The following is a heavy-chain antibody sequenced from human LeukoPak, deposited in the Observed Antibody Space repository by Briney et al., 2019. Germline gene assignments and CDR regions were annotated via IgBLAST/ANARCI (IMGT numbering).Heavy chain of an antibody. Sequence: ASVKVSCKASGYTFNRYYMHWVRQAPGQGLEWMGWINPNSGGTNYAQKFQGRVTMTRDTSISTAYMELSRLRSDDTAVYYCARDTAMVTYWFDPWGQGTLVTVSS. CDR2: INPNSGGT. CDR3: ARDTAMVTYWFDP. J-gene: IGHJ5*02. CDR1: GYTFNRYY. D-gene: IGHD5-18*01. V-gene: IGHV1-2*02.